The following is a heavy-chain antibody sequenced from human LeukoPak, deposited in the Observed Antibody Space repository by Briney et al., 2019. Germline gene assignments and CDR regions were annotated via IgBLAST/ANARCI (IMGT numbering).Heavy chain of an antibody. V-gene: IGHV1-69*05. Sequence: ASVKVSCTASGGTFSSYAISWVRQAPGQGLEWMGGIIPIFGTANYAQKFQGRVTITTDESTSTAYMELSSLRSEDTAVYYCARDSCGGDCYPGSYAFDIWGQGTMVTVSS. J-gene: IGHJ3*02. CDR1: GGTFSSYA. CDR2: IIPIFGTA. CDR3: ARDSCGGDCYPGSYAFDI. D-gene: IGHD2-21*02.